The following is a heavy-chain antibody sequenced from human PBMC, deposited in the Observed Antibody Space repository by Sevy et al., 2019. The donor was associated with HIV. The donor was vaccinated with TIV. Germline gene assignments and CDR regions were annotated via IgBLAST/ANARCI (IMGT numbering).Heavy chain of an antibody. V-gene: IGHV3-7*01. Sequence: GGSLRLSCAASGFSFSNYWMHWVRQAPGKGLEWVANIKQDESERYYVASVKRRFTISRDNAKNSVYLEMNSLRPDDTAIYYCAKGNSGSFDYWGQGTLVTVSS. D-gene: IGHD3-10*01. CDR2: IKQDESER. J-gene: IGHJ4*02. CDR3: AKGNSGSFDY. CDR1: GFSFSNYW.